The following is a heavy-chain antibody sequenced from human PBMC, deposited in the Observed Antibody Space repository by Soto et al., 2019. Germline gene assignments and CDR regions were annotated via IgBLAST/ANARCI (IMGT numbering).Heavy chain of an antibody. CDR3: AKEGLTGIHAFDI. V-gene: IGHV3-30*18. CDR1: GFNFSDYG. D-gene: IGHD3-3*02. CDR2: ISYDGSSK. J-gene: IGHJ3*02. Sequence: QGQLVESGGGVVQPGKSLRVSCAASGFNFSDYGMHWVRQAPGKGLEWVAVISYDGSSKYYGDSVKGRLTISRDNSKNTLYLHMNSLRVEDTAVYHCAKEGLTGIHAFDIWGPGTVVTVSS.